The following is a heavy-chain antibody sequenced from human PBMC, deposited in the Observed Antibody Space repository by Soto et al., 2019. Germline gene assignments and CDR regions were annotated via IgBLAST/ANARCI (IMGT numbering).Heavy chain of an antibody. D-gene: IGHD3-9*01. CDR2: ISSSSSYI. J-gene: IGHJ4*02. CDR1: GFTFSSYS. V-gene: IGHV3-21*01. CDR3: ARDPQADYDILTGYPADY. Sequence: PGGSLRLSCAASGFTFSSYSMNWVRQAPGKGLEWVSSISSSSSYIYYADSVKGRFSISRDNAKNSLYLQMNSLRAEDTAVYYCARDPQADYDILTGYPADYWGQGTLVTVSS.